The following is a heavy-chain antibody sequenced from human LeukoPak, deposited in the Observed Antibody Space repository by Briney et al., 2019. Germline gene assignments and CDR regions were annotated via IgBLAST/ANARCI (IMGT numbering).Heavy chain of an antibody. CDR2: IYHSGST. J-gene: IGHJ3*02. CDR3: ARAGITMASSDAFDI. D-gene: IGHD3-10*01. Sequence: KTSETLSLTCAVSGGSISSSNWWSWVRQPPGQGLEWIGEIYHSGSTNYNPSLKSRVTISVDKSKNQFSLKLSSVTAAGTAVYYCARAGITMASSDAFDIWGQGTMVTVSS. V-gene: IGHV4-4*02. CDR1: GGSISSSNW.